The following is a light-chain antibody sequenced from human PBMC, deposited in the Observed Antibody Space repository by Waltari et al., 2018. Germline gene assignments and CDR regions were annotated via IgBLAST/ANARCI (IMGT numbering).Light chain of an antibody. J-gene: IGLJ3*02. V-gene: IGLV3-10*01. CDR3: DSTDSSSVPL. CDR2: EDN. CDR1: ALPTNY. Sequence: SHELTQPPSASVSPGQTARITCSGDALPTNYIYWYQQKSGPAPVMLIYEDNKRPSGSPERFSCSSSGTLATVTVSGAVVEDEGDYYCDSTDSSSVPLFGGGTRLTVL.